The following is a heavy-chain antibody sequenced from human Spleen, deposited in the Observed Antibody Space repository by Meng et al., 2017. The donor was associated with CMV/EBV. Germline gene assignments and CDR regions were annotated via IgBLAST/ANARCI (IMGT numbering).Heavy chain of an antibody. Sequence: GESLKISCAASGFTFSSYGMHWVRQAPGKGLEWVAVIWYDGSNKYYADSVKGRFTISRDNSKNTLYLQMNSLRAEDTAVYYCAKAVGSGYDFGDDYWGQGTLVTVSS. CDR2: IWYDGSNK. V-gene: IGHV3-33*06. CDR3: AKAVGSGYDFGDDY. CDR1: GFTFSSYG. D-gene: IGHD5-12*01. J-gene: IGHJ4*02.